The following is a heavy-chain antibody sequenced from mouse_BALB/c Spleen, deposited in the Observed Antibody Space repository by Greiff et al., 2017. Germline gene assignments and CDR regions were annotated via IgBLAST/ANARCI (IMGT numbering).Heavy chain of an antibody. V-gene: IGHV1-4*01. Sequence: QVQLQQSGAELARPGASVKMSCKASGYTFTSYTMHWVKQRPGQGLEWIGYIRPSSGYTNYNQKFKDKATLTADKSSSTAYMQLSSLTSEDSAVYYCARSDCSNSYALAYWGQGTLVTVSA. D-gene: IGHD1-1*01. CDR1: GYTFTSYT. CDR2: IRPSSGYT. J-gene: IGHJ3*01. CDR3: ARSDCSNSYALAY.